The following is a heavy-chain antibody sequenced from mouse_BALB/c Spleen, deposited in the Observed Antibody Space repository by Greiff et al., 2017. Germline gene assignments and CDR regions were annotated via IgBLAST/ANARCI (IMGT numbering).Heavy chain of an antibody. D-gene: IGHD1-1*01. J-gene: IGHJ1*01. CDR2: ISSGGSYT. CDR3: TRDGYGSSYWYFDV. Sequence: DVMLVESGGGLVKPGGSLKLSCAASGFTFSSYTMSWVRQTPEKRLEWVATISSGGSYTYYPDSVKGRFTISRDNAKNTLYLQMSSLKSEDTAMYYCTRDGYGSSYWYFDVWGAGTTVTVSS. V-gene: IGHV5-6-4*01. CDR1: GFTFSSYT.